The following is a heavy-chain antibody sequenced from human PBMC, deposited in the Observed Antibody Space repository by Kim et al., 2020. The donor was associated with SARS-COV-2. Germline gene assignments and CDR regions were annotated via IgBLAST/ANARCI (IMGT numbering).Heavy chain of an antibody. V-gene: IGHV4-31*03. CDR2: IYYSGST. Sequence: SETLSLTCTVSGGSISSGGYYWSWIRQHPGKGLEWIGYIYYSGSTYYNPSLKSRVTISVDTSKNQFSLKLSSVTAADTAVYYCARVDTEIVVVPAAMSWFDPWGQGTLVTVSS. J-gene: IGHJ5*02. CDR1: GGSISSGGYY. D-gene: IGHD2-2*01. CDR3: ARVDTEIVVVPAAMSWFDP.